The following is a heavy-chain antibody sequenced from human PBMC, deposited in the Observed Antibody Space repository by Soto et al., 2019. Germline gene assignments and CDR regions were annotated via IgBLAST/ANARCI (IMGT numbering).Heavy chain of an antibody. V-gene: IGHV3-21*01. CDR3: ARAIAVAGYYYYGMDV. CDR1: GFTFSSYS. J-gene: IGHJ6*02. CDR2: ISSSSSYI. D-gene: IGHD6-19*01. Sequence: GGSLRLSCAASGFTFSSYSMNWVRQAPGKGLEWVSSISSSSSYIYYADSVKGRFTISRDNAKNSLYLQMNSLRAEDTAVYYCARAIAVAGYYYYGMDVWGQGTTVTVSS.